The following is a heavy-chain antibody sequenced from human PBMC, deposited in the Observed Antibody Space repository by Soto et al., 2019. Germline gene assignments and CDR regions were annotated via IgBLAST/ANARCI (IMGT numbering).Heavy chain of an antibody. D-gene: IGHD6-19*01. Sequence: QVQLVQSGAEVKKPGASVKVSCKASGYTFTSYYMHWVRQAPGQGLEWMVIINPSGGSTSYAQKFQGRVTMTRDTSMSTVYMELSSLRSEDTAVYYCAREAEQWLVKAGYFDYWGQGTLVTVSS. CDR1: GYTFTSYY. CDR2: INPSGGST. V-gene: IGHV1-46*01. J-gene: IGHJ4*02. CDR3: AREAEQWLVKAGYFDY.